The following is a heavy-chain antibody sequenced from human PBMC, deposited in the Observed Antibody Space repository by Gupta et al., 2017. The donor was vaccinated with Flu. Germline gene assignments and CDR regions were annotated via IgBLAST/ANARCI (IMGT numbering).Heavy chain of an antibody. J-gene: IGHJ5*02. CDR1: SRYS. D-gene: IGHD5-18*01. V-gene: IGHV3-48*04. Sequence: SRYSMNWVRQAPGKGLEWLSYISDTSTTIYYADSVKGRFTISRDNAKNTLYLQMNSLRAEDTAVYYCARDAYTYGYSWFDPWGQGTLVTVSS. CDR2: ISDTSTTI. CDR3: ARDAYTYGYSWFDP.